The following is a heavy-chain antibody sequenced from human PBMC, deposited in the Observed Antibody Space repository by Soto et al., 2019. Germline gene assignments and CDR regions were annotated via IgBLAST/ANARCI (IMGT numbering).Heavy chain of an antibody. CDR2: LYYGRSA. D-gene: IGHD3-22*01. Sequence: QVQLQESGPGLVKHSETLSLTCAVSGDSISSYYCMWIRQPPGKGLESIGYLYYGRSANYNPSLKRRVTLSVDTSTNQCSLTLSSMTAADTAVYYCALRSMAVVPEYWGQGTLVTVSS. CDR1: GDSISSYY. J-gene: IGHJ4*02. CDR3: ALRSMAVVPEY. V-gene: IGHV4-59*01.